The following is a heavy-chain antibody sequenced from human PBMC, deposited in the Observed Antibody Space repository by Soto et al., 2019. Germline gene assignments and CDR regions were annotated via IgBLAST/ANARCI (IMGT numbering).Heavy chain of an antibody. D-gene: IGHD3-22*01. CDR2: INHSGST. CDR1: GGSFSGYY. J-gene: IGHJ6*02. Sequence: LSLNCAVYGGSFSGYYWSWIRQPPGKGLEWIGEINHSGSTNYNPSLKSRVTISVDTSKNQFSLKLSSVTAADTAVYYCARGRRMATMIYGMDVWGQGTTVTVSS. V-gene: IGHV4-34*01. CDR3: ARGRRMATMIYGMDV.